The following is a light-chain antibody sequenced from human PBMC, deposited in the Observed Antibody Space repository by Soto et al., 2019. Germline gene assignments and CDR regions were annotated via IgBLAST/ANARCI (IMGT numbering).Light chain of an antibody. Sequence: DVQMTQSPSTLSASVGDRVTITFRASQSISSWLAWYQQKPGKAPKVLIYDASSLESGVPSRFSGSGSGTYFTLTISRLEPEDFAVYYCQRYGSSTTFGQGTKVDIK. V-gene: IGKV1-5*01. CDR1: QSISSW. CDR3: QRYGSSTT. CDR2: DAS. J-gene: IGKJ1*01.